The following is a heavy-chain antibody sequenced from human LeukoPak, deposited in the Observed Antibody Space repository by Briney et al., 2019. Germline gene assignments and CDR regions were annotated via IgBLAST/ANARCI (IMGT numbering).Heavy chain of an antibody. Sequence: GGSLRLSCVASGFIFRNYWMSWVRQAPGKGLEWVTNINHDGGDKNYVDSVKGRFTISRDNAKSSLYLQMNSLRVEDTAVYYCAITGGPTVTAFDLWGQGILVSVSS. J-gene: IGHJ4*02. CDR3: AITGGPTVTAFDL. CDR1: GFIFRNYW. D-gene: IGHD4-17*01. V-gene: IGHV3-7*02. CDR2: INHDGGDK.